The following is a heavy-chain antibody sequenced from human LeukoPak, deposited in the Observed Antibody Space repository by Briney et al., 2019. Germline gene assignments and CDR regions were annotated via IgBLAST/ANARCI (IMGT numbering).Heavy chain of an antibody. CDR1: GYTFSGYH. V-gene: IGHV1-2*02. D-gene: IGHD4-17*01. CDR2: INPNSGDT. CDR3: ARARKTRNIYGDYVFLFDY. Sequence: ASVKVSCKASGYTFSGYHMHRVRQAPGHGLEWMGWINPNSGDTKYAQNFRGRVTMTRDTSLSTAYMDLSRLRSDDTALYYCARARKTRNIYGDYVFLFDYWGQGTLVTVSS. J-gene: IGHJ4*02.